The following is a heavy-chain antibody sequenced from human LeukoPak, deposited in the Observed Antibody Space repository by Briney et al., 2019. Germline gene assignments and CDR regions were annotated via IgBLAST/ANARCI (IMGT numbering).Heavy chain of an antibody. CDR1: GGTFSSYA. CDR3: ARIGGSRGCSSTSCYPDY. D-gene: IGHD2-2*01. Sequence: ASVKVSCKASGGTFSSYAISWVRQAPGQGLEWMGWISAYNGNTNYAQKLQGRVTMTTDTSTSTAYMELRSLRSDDTAVYYCARIGGSRGCSSTSCYPDYWGQGTLVTVSS. CDR2: ISAYNGNT. J-gene: IGHJ4*02. V-gene: IGHV1-18*01.